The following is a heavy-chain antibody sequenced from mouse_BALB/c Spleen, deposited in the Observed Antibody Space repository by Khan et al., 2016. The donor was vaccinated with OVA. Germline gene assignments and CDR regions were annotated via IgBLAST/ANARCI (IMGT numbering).Heavy chain of an antibody. J-gene: IGHJ2*01. V-gene: IGHV5-6-3*01. CDR1: GFTFSSYG. Sequence: EVELVESGGGLVQPGGSLKLPCAASGFTFSSYGMSWVRQTPDKRLELVATINTNVGSTYFPDSVKGRFTISRDNAKNTLYLQMSSLKSGDTAMYYCARVGIIYYGNYAYYFDDWGQGTTLTVSS. D-gene: IGHD2-1*01. CDR2: INTNVGST. CDR3: ARVGIIYYGNYAYYFDD.